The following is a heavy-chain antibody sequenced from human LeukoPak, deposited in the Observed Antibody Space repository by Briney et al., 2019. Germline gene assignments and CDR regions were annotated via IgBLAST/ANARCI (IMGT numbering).Heavy chain of an antibody. D-gene: IGHD7-27*01. CDR3: ARDINWGQVDY. V-gene: IGHV3-74*01. Sequence: GGSLRLSCAASGFTISGHWMYWLRQAPGKGLAWVSRINGDGSATNYAGSMKGRFTISRDNAKNILYLQMNSLREDDTAVYYCARDINWGQVDYWGQGTLVTVSS. J-gene: IGHJ4*02. CDR2: INGDGSAT. CDR1: GFTISGHW.